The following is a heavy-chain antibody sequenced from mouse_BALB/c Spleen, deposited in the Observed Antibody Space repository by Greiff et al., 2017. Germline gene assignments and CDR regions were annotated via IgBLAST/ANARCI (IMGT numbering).Heavy chain of an antibody. V-gene: IGHV5-6-5*01. CDR2: ISSGGST. Sequence: EVKLMESGGGLVKPGGSLKLSCAASGFTFSSYAMSWVRQTPEKRLEWVASISSGGSTYYPDSVKGRFTISRDNARNILYLQMSSLRSEDTAMYYCARSAYRYDEAWFAYWGQGTLVTVSA. D-gene: IGHD2-14*01. CDR3: ARSAYRYDEAWFAY. CDR1: GFTFSSYA. J-gene: IGHJ3*01.